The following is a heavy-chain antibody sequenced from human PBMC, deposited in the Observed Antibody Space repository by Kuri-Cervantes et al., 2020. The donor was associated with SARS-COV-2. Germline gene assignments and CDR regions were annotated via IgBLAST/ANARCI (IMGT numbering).Heavy chain of an antibody. CDR3: ASGAEADLLDY. Sequence: SVKVSCKASGGTFSSYTISWVRQAPGQGLEWMGWIIPILGIANYAQKFQGRVTITADKSTSTAYMELSSLRSEDTAVYYCASGAEADLLDYWGQGTLVTVSS. CDR2: IIPILGIA. CDR1: GGTFSSYT. V-gene: IGHV1-69*02. D-gene: IGHD6-19*01. J-gene: IGHJ4*02.